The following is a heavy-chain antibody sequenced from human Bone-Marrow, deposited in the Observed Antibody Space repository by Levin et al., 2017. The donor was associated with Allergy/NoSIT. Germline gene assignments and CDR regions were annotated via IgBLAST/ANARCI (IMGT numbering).Heavy chain of an antibody. D-gene: IGHD3-9*01. CDR3: AREGEFDDLTGWSHDAFDI. V-gene: IGHV4-31*03. Sequence: ASETLSLTCSVSGGSINSGGYYWTWLRQHPGTGLEWIGWIYNSGFTFYSPSLKSRVTMSIDTSKNQFSLKLTSLSAADTAVYYCAREGEFDDLTGWSHDAFDIWGQGTVVTVSS. J-gene: IGHJ3*02. CDR2: IYNSGFT. CDR1: GGSINSGGYY.